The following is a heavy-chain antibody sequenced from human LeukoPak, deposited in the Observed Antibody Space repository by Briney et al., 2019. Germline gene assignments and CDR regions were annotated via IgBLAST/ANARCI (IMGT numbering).Heavy chain of an antibody. D-gene: IGHD2-2*01. V-gene: IGHV3-30*18. CDR3: ANSAMVPFDY. J-gene: IGHJ4*02. Sequence: PGRSLRLSCAASGFTFSSYGTHWVRQAPGKGLEWVAVISYDGSNKYYADSVKGRFTISRDNSKNTLYLQMNSLRAEDTAVYYCANSAMVPFDYWGQGTLVTVSS. CDR1: GFTFSSYG. CDR2: ISYDGSNK.